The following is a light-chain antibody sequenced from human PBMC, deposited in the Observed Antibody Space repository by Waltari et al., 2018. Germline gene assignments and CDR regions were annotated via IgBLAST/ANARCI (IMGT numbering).Light chain of an antibody. CDR1: NSNIGTNS. CDR2: RNE. V-gene: IGLV1-47*01. Sequence: QSVLTQPPSASGTPGQRVIISCSGSNSNIGTNSIYWYQQLPGTAPKVLIYRNEQRPSGVPDRFSGSKSGTSASLAISGLRSEDGADYYCATWDDSLIAPVFGGGTKLTVL. CDR3: ATWDDSLIAPV. J-gene: IGLJ2*01.